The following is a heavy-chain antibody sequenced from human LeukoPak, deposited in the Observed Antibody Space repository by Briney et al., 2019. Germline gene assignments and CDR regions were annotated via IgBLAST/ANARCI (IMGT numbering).Heavy chain of an antibody. CDR3: AKRDSQYTSGWYAVDY. CDR1: GFTFSNYA. V-gene: IGHV3-23*01. J-gene: IGHJ4*02. D-gene: IGHD6-19*01. Sequence: PGGSLRLSCAASGFTFSNYAMSWVRQAPGKGLEWVSVISGSGSSTYYADSVKGRFTISRDSSKNTLYLQMNSLRAEDTAVYYCAKRDSQYTSGWYAVDYWGQGTLVTVSS. CDR2: ISGSGSST.